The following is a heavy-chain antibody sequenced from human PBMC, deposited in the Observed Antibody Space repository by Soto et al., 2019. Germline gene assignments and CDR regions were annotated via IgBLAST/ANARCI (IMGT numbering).Heavy chain of an antibody. J-gene: IGHJ6*02. D-gene: IGHD6-13*01. CDR3: ASPGIAAAGPPYGMDV. CDR2: IIPIFGTA. V-gene: IGHV1-69*13. CDR1: GGTFSSYA. Sequence: SVKVSCKASGGTFSSYAISWVRQAPGQGLEWMGGIIPIFGTANYAQKFQGRVTITADESTSTAYMELSSLRAEDTAVYYCASPGIAAAGPPYGMDVWGQGTTVTVSS.